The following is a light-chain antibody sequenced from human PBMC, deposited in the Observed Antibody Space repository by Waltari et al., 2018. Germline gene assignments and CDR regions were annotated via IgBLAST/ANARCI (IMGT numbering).Light chain of an antibody. CDR2: DVT. CDR3: CTYAGSSTYA. Sequence: QSALTQPASVSGSPGQSTTISCTGTSNDGGYYSLVSWYQQHPGKAPKLIIYDVTKRPSGVSDRFSGSKSGNTAFLTISGLQAEDEADYHCCTYAGSSTYAFGTGTTVSVL. J-gene: IGLJ1*01. V-gene: IGLV2-23*02. CDR1: SNDGGYYSL.